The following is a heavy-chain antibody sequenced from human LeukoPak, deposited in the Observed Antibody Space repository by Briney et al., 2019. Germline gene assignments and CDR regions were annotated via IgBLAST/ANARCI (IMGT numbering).Heavy chain of an antibody. J-gene: IGHJ4*02. Sequence: SGPTLVNPTQPLTLTCTFSGFSLSSSAVGVGWIRQPPEKALEWLALIYWDDDKRYSPSLKSRLTITKDTSKTQVVLTMTNMDPVDTATYYCAHLYYSSSWYPYFDYWGQGTLVTVSS. CDR3: AHLYYSSSWYPYFDY. CDR1: GFSLSSSAVG. V-gene: IGHV2-5*02. D-gene: IGHD6-13*01. CDR2: IYWDDDK.